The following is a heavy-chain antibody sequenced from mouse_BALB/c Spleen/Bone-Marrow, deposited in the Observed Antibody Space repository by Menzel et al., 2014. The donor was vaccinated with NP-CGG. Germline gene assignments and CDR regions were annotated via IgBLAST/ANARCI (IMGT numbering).Heavy chain of an antibody. Sequence: EQLKESGAELVKPGASVKLSCTASGFNIKDTYMHWVKQRPEQGLEWIGRIDPANGNTKYDPKFQGKATITAGTSSNTAYRQLSSLTSEDTAVYYCARGLLQYYYAMDYWNQRTT. V-gene: IGHV14-3*02. J-gene: IGHJ4*01. CDR2: IDPANGNT. CDR1: GFNIKDTY. D-gene: IGHD2-3*01. CDR3: ARGLLQYYYAMDY.